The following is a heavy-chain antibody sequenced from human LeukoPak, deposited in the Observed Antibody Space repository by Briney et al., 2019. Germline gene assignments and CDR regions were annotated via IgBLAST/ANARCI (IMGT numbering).Heavy chain of an antibody. CDR2: IYSGGST. D-gene: IGHD3-16*02. J-gene: IGHJ4*02. CDR3: ARMMYGVIAEYYFDY. V-gene: IGHV3-66*02. CDR1: GFTVSSNY. Sequence: GGSLRLSCAASGFTVSSNYMSWVRQAPGKGLEWVSVIYSGGSTYYADSVKGRFTISRDNSKNTLYLQMNSLRAEDTAVYYCARMMYGVIAEYYFDYWGRGTLVTVSS.